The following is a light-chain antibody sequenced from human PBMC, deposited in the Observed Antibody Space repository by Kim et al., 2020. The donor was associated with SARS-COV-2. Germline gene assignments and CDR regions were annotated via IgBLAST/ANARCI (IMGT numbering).Light chain of an antibody. CDR1: QSISSW. Sequence: VSVGDRVTITCRASQSISSWLAWYQQKPGRAPKLLIYKASTLDSGVPSRFSGSGSGTEFTLTISSLQPDDFATYYCQHYTNYPLTFGGGTKVDIK. CDR3: QHYTNYPLT. V-gene: IGKV1-5*03. CDR2: KAS. J-gene: IGKJ4*01.